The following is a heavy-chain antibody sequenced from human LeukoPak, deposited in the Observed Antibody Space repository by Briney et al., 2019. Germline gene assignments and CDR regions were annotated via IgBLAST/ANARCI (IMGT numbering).Heavy chain of an antibody. D-gene: IGHD3-22*01. CDR1: GFTFSTYP. V-gene: IGHV3-64*01. J-gene: IGHJ4*02. Sequence: GGSLRLSCVASGFTFSTYPMHWVRRAPGKGLEYVSAISSNGGDTYYTNSVKGRFTISRDNAKNTLYLQMGSLRAEDMAVYYCARVRSYDSGVYYYDYWGQGTLVTVSS. CDR2: ISSNGGDT. CDR3: ARVRSYDSGVYYYDY.